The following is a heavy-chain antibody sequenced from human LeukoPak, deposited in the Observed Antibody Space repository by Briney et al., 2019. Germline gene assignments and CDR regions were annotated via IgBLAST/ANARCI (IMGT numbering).Heavy chain of an antibody. Sequence: SETLSLTCTVSGGSISSSSYYWGWIRPPPGKGLEWIGSIYYSGSTYYNPSLKSRVTISVDTSKNQFSLKLSSVTAADTAVYYCARIRYNWNYGSFDYWGQGTLVTVSS. D-gene: IGHD1-7*01. V-gene: IGHV4-39*07. J-gene: IGHJ4*02. CDR2: IYYSGST. CDR1: GGSISSSSYY. CDR3: ARIRYNWNYGSFDY.